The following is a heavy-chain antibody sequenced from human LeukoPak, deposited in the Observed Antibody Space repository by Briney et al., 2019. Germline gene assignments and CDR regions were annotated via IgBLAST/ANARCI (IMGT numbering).Heavy chain of an antibody. CDR1: GYTFSTFV. CDR2: ISGNNDNP. J-gene: IGHJ4*02. V-gene: IGHV1-18*01. Sequence: ASVKVSCETSGYTFSTFVINWVLQAPGHGLEWMGWISGNNDNPNYGQKFQGRFTVTTDSSTSTAYMELRNLTFDDTAVYYCARDGTSADDYWGQGTLVTVSS. D-gene: IGHD1-26*01. CDR3: ARDGTSADDY.